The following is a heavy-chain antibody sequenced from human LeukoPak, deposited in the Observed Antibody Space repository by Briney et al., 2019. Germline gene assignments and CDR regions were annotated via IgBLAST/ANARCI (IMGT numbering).Heavy chain of an antibody. D-gene: IGHD5-12*01. Sequence: SETLSLTCAVYGGSFSGYYWSWIRQPPGKGLEWIGEINHSGSTNYNPSLKSRVTISVDTSKNQFSLKLSSVTAADTAVYYCARKPLRLRFPYFDYWGQGTLVTVS. CDR1: GGSFSGYY. J-gene: IGHJ4*02. CDR2: INHSGST. V-gene: IGHV4-34*01. CDR3: ARKPLRLRFPYFDY.